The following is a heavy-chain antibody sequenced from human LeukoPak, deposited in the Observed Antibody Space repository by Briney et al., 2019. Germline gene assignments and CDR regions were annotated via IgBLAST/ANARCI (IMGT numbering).Heavy chain of an antibody. Sequence: PSGTLSLTCTVSGGSISSYYWSWIRQPPGKGLEWIGYIYYSGSTNYNPSLKSRVTISVDTSKNQFSLKLSSVTAADTAVYYCARQVPFDYWGQGTLVTVSS. D-gene: IGHD1-1*01. CDR2: IYYSGST. J-gene: IGHJ4*02. V-gene: IGHV4-59*08. CDR1: GGSISSYY. CDR3: ARQVPFDY.